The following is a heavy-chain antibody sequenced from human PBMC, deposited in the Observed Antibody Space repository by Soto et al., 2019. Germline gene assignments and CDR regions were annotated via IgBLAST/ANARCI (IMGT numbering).Heavy chain of an antibody. CDR2: INPNSGST. CDR1: GYTFTGYD. V-gene: IGHV1-2*02. CDR3: SRAQTDPSSGYLLFDY. D-gene: IGHD3-22*01. Sequence: QVQLVQSGAEVKKPGASVKVSCKASGYTFTGYDMNWVRQAPGQGLEWMGWINPNSGSTNYAQKFQGRVTMTRDTTISTGYMELSRLRSEDTAVYDCSRAQTDPSSGYLLFDYWGQGTLVTVSS. J-gene: IGHJ4*02.